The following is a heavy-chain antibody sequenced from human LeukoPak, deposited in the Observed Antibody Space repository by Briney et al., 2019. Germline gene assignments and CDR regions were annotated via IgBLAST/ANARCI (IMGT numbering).Heavy chain of an antibody. J-gene: IGHJ4*02. D-gene: IGHD3-10*01. CDR1: GFTFSSYE. Sequence: GGSLRLSCAVSGFTFSSYEMNWVRQAPGNGLEWVSYISTSGSTIYYADSVKGRFTISRDNAKNSLYLQMSSLRAEDTAVYYCARDGLYGSGTYEYWGQGTLVTVSS. CDR3: ARDGLYGSGTYEY. CDR2: ISTSGSTI. V-gene: IGHV3-48*03.